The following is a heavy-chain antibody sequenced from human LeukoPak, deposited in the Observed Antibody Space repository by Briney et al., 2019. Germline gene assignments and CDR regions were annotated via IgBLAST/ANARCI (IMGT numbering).Heavy chain of an antibody. D-gene: IGHD4-11*01. J-gene: IGHJ4*02. CDR1: GYTFTSYG. CDR2: ISTYNGNT. Sequence: ASVKVSCKASGYTFTSYGISWVGQAPGQGLEWMGWISTYNGNTNYAQKLQGRVTMTTDTSTTTAYMEVRSLTSDDTAVYYCARDPTTQTFDYWGQGTLVTVSS. CDR3: ARDPTTQTFDY. V-gene: IGHV1-18*01.